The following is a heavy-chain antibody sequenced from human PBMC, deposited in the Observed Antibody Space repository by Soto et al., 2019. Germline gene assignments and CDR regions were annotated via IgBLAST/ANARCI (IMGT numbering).Heavy chain of an antibody. Sequence: ASVKVSCKASGYTFASYDRNWVRQATGQGLEWMGWMNPNSGNTGYAQKFQGRVTMTRNTSISTAYMELSSLRSDDTAVYYCARGLIAAAVRWFDPWGQGTLLTVSS. D-gene: IGHD6-13*01. CDR3: ARGLIAAAVRWFDP. J-gene: IGHJ5*02. V-gene: IGHV1-8*01. CDR1: GYTFASYD. CDR2: MNPNSGNT.